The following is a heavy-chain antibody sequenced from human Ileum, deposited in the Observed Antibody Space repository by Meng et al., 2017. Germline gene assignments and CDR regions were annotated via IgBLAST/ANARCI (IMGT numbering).Heavy chain of an antibody. J-gene: IGHJ4*02. D-gene: IGHD3-22*01. CDR1: GFTFSRYE. Sequence: GESLKISCAASGFTFSRYEMNWVRQAPGKGLEWVSFISSGGSTKYYADSVRGRFTISRDNAKNSLYLQMNSLRAEDTAVYYCVRDSYSSAHSDFWGQGTLVTVSS. CDR3: VRDSYSSAHSDF. V-gene: IGHV3-48*03. CDR2: ISSGGSTK.